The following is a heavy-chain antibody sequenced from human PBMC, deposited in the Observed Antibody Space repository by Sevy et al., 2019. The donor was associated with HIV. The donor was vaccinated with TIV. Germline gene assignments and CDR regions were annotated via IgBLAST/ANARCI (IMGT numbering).Heavy chain of an antibody. D-gene: IGHD3-9*01. V-gene: IGHV3-23*01. CDR3: ARGRRSYILTGSYYDY. CDR1: GFTFSNYA. Sequence: GESLKISCAASGFTFSNYAMTWVRQAPGKGLEWVSVITDGGDFAYAAASVEGRFTISRDTSKNTVYLQMNNVRAEDTAVYYCARGRRSYILTGSYYDYWGQGTLVTVSS. J-gene: IGHJ4*02. CDR2: ITDGGDFA.